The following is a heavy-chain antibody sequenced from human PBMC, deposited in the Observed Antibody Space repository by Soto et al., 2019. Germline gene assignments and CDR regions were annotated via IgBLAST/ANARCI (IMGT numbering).Heavy chain of an antibody. CDR2: ISSSSSYI. CDR3: ARVGCSGGGCCARGSYYYGMGV. Sequence: EVQLVESGGGLVKPGGSLRLSCAASGFSFSSYSMNWVRQTPGKGLEWVSSISSSSSYIYYADSVQGRFTISRDNAKNSLDLQMNSRRAGDAAVYYCARVGCSGGGCCARGSYYYGMGVWGQGTTVTVSS. J-gene: IGHJ6*02. V-gene: IGHV3-21*01. CDR1: GFSFSSYS. D-gene: IGHD2-15*01.